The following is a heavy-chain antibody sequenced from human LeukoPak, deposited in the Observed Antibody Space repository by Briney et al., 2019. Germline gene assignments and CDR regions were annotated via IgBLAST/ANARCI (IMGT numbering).Heavy chain of an antibody. D-gene: IGHD2-2*01. Sequence: PGGSLRLSCAASGCTFSSYSMNWVRQAPGKGLEWVSYISSSSSTIYYADSVKGRFTISRDNAKNSLYLQMNSLRAEDTAVYYCASRHTDYCSSTICYERALDYWGQGTLVTVSS. CDR1: GCTFSSYS. J-gene: IGHJ4*02. V-gene: IGHV3-48*04. CDR2: ISSSSSTI. CDR3: ASRHTDYCSSTICYERALDY.